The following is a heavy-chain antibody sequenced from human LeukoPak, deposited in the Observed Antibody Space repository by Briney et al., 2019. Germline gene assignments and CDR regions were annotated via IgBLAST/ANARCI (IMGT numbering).Heavy chain of an antibody. D-gene: IGHD3-10*01. Sequence: SETLSLTCTVSGGSISSGSYYWGWIRQPPGKGLEWIGSIYYSGSTYYNPSLKSRVTISVDTSKNQFSLKLSSVTAADTAVYYCARHRGGSWFDPWGQGTLVTVSS. CDR3: ARHRGGSWFDP. CDR1: GGSISSGSYY. V-gene: IGHV4-39*01. CDR2: IYYSGST. J-gene: IGHJ5*02.